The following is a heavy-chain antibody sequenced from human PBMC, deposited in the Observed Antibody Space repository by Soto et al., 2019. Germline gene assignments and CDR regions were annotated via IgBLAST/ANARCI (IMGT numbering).Heavy chain of an antibody. CDR3: ADFYDSSGYFLS. CDR2: IYYSGST. J-gene: IGHJ5*02. V-gene: IGHV4-59*01. CDR1: GGSISSYH. Sequence: SETLSLTCTVSGGSISSYHWSWIRQPPGKGLEWIGYIYYSGSTNYNPSLKSRVTMSVDTSKNQFSLKLSSVTAADTAVYYCADFYDSSGYFLSWGQGTLVTVSS. D-gene: IGHD3-22*01.